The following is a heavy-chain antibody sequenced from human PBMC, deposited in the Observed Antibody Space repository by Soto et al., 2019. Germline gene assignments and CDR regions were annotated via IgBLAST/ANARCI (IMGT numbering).Heavy chain of an antibody. Sequence: ATAKVSRTASSYTVTSQGIRWVRWALGRGLEWMGWISAYNGDTKYAQRVQDRVSMTTDTSTATAYIELRSLRFDDTAIYFCARTHWQPDYLEGFEFWGQGNPVTGS. D-gene: IGHD1-1*01. CDR2: ISAYNGDT. CDR3: ARTHWQPDYLEGFEF. J-gene: IGHJ4*02. CDR1: SYTVTSQG. V-gene: IGHV1-18*01.